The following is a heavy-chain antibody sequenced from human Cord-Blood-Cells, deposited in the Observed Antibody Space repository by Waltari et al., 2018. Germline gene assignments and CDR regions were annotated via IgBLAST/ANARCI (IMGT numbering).Heavy chain of an antibody. CDR3: ASEYSSSSNWFDP. J-gene: IGHJ5*02. Sequence: LQLQESGTGLVQHSESLYRNCIVYGSSISSSSYYWGWIRQPPGKGLEWIWSIYYSGSTYYNPSLKSRVTISVDTSKNQFSLKLISVTAADTAVYYCASEYSSSSNWFDPWGQGTLVTVSS. CDR1: GSSISSSSYY. V-gene: IGHV4-39*01. D-gene: IGHD6-6*01. CDR2: IYYSGST.